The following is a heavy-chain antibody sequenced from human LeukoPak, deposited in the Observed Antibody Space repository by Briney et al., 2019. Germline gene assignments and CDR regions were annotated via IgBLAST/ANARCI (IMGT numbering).Heavy chain of an antibody. Sequence: GGSLRLSCAASGFTFSNYAMTWVRQAPGKGLEWVSGISGSGGSTYYADSVKGRFTISGDNSMNTLYLQMNSLRAEDTAVYYCAKGGRSTGLDYWGQGTLVTVSS. CDR3: AKGGRSTGLDY. V-gene: IGHV3-23*01. CDR1: GFTFSNYA. CDR2: ISGSGGST. D-gene: IGHD1-1*01. J-gene: IGHJ4*01.